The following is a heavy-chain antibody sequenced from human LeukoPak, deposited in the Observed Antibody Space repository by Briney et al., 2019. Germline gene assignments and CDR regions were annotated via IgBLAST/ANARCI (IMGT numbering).Heavy chain of an antibody. CDR3: AKAGNVIVVAQIDY. D-gene: IGHD3-22*01. J-gene: IGHJ4*02. V-gene: IGHV3-30-3*01. Sequence: GGSLRLSCAASGFTFRTYAMHWVRQAPGKGLEWVALISYDGSDKYYADSVKGRFTISRDNSEHSLYLQMNTLRAEDTAVYYCAKAGNVIVVAQIDYWGQGTLVTVSS. CDR2: ISYDGSDK. CDR1: GFTFRTYA.